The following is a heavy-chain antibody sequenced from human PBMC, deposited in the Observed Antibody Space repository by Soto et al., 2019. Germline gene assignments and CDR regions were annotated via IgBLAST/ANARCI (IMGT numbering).Heavy chain of an antibody. D-gene: IGHD1-26*01. CDR3: AKDLRQGASGATVYGMDV. J-gene: IGHJ6*02. CDR2: ISADGSKR. CDR1: GFTFSDYG. Sequence: QVQLMESGGGEVQPGASLRLSCVASGFTFSDYGMHWVRQAPGKGLEWVALISADGSKRYFGDSVQGRLSIYRDNSKNTXXGQMNSLRGDDTAVYYCAKDLRQGASGATVYGMDVWGHGTTVSVSS. V-gene: IGHV3-30*18.